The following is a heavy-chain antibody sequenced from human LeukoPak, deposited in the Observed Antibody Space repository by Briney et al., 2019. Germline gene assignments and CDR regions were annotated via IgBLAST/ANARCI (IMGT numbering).Heavy chain of an antibody. D-gene: IGHD2-2*01. CDR3: AGDRAVVVPAAIGTRGTNYYYYGMDV. J-gene: IGHJ6*02. CDR2: IYYSGST. Sequence: SETLSLTCTVSGGSISSYYWSWIRQPPGKGLEWIGYIYYSGSTNYNPSLKSRVTISVDTPKNQFSLKLSSVTAADTAVYYCAGDRAVVVPAAIGTRGTNYYYYGMDVWGQGTTVTVSS. CDR1: GGSISSYY. V-gene: IGHV4-59*01.